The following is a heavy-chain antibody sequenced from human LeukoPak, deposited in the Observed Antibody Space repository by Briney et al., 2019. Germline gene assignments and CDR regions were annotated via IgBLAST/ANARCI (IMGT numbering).Heavy chain of an antibody. CDR3: ARSPPMVYDSSGYFPGAFDY. CDR2: ISSSSSYT. Sequence: PGGSLRLSCVASGFTFSDYYMSWIRQAPGKGLEWVSYISSSSSYTNYPDSVKSRFTISRDNAKNSLYLQMNSLRAEDTAVYYCARSPPMVYDSSGYFPGAFDYWGQGTLVTVSS. V-gene: IGHV3-11*03. J-gene: IGHJ4*02. CDR1: GFTFSDYY. D-gene: IGHD3-22*01.